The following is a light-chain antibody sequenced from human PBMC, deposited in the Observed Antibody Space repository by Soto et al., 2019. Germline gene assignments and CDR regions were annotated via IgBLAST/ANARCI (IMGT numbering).Light chain of an antibody. V-gene: IGKV1-39*01. CDR1: QSISSY. CDR2: AAS. CDR3: QQTYSSPQT. Sequence: DIQMTQSPPSLSASVGDRVTITCRASQSISSYLNWYRQKPGKAPELLIFAASDLQSGVPSRFSGSGSGTDFTLTISSLQPEDFATYYCQQTYSSPQTFGQGTKVDIK. J-gene: IGKJ1*01.